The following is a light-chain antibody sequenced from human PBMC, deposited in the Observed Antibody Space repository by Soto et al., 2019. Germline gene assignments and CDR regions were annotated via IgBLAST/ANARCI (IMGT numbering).Light chain of an antibody. CDR2: DAS. Sequence: EIVLTQSPATLSLSPGERATLSCRASQSVSSYLAWYQQKPGQAPRLLIYDASNRATGIPARFSGSGFGTAITITISILEPEDFDVYYCQKRSNWPGAFGGGTKVEI. V-gene: IGKV3-11*01. CDR3: QKRSNWPGA. CDR1: QSVSSY. J-gene: IGKJ4*01.